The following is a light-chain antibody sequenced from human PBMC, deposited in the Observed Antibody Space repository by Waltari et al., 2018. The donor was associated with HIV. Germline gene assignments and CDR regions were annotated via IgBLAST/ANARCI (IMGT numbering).Light chain of an antibody. CDR3: QQYDDVPVT. CDR1: QDISIY. J-gene: IGKJ3*01. Sequence: DIQMTQSPSSLSASVGDRVTITCQASQDISIYLNWYQQKPGKAPKLLIYGASDLETGVSSRFSGGGSGTDFTFTISSLQPADIATYYCQQYDDVPVTFGPGTKLEIK. CDR2: GAS. V-gene: IGKV1-33*01.